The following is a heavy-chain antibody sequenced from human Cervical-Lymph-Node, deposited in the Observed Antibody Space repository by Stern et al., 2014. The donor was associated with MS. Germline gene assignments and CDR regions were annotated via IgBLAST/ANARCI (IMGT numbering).Heavy chain of an antibody. J-gene: IGHJ3*02. Sequence: QVQLVQSGAEVRKPGSSVRVSCKTSGGTFSSYTISWVRQVPGQGLEWMGRIIPMYDIANYAQKFQGRVTITADKSTRNAYMELSSLRSEDTAVYYCARVPLVVLVPTRGDAFDIWGQGTMVTVSS. CDR1: GGTFSSYT. CDR3: ARVPLVVLVPTRGDAFDI. CDR2: IIPMYDIA. V-gene: IGHV1-69*09. D-gene: IGHD2-21*01.